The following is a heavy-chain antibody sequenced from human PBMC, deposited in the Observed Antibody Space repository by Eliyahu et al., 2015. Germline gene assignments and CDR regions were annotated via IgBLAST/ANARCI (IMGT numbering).Heavy chain of an antibody. CDR2: ISSSSSYX. D-gene: IGHD1-20*01. V-gene: IGHV3-21*01. Sequence: EVQLVESGGGLVQPGGSLRLSCAASGFTFSSYWMSWVRQAPGKGLEWVSSISSSSSYXXYADSVKGRFTISRDNAKNSLYLQMNSLRAEDTAVYYCARDRANNYPYYMDVWGKGTTVTVSS. CDR1: GFTFSSYW. CDR3: ARDRANNYPYYMDV. J-gene: IGHJ6*03.